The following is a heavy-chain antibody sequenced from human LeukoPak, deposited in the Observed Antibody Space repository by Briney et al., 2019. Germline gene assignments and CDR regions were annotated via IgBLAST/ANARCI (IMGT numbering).Heavy chain of an antibody. V-gene: IGHV1-2*06. J-gene: IGHJ5*02. Sequence: ASVQVSCKASGYTFTAHFIHWVRQAPGQGLEWMGQINSNNGGEKYAPKFQGRVTVLRDTSINTIYLDLTSLTSDDTAVYYCAREETMVRGISWFDPWGQGTLVTVSS. CDR3: AREETMVRGISWFDP. CDR1: GYTFTAHF. CDR2: INSNNGGE. D-gene: IGHD3-10*01.